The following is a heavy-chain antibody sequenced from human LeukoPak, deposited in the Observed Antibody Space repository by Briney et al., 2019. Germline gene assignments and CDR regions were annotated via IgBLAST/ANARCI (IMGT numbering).Heavy chain of an antibody. J-gene: IGHJ4*02. CDR1: GFTFSSYA. D-gene: IGHD3-10*01. V-gene: IGHV3-23*01. CDR2: ISGSGGST. Sequence: GGSLRLSCAASGFTFSSYAMSWVRQAPGKGLEWVSAISGSGGSTYYADSVKGRFTISRDNSKNTLYLQMSSLRAEDTAVYYCATSPSITMVRGANFDYWGQGTLVTVSS. CDR3: ATSPSITMVRGANFDY.